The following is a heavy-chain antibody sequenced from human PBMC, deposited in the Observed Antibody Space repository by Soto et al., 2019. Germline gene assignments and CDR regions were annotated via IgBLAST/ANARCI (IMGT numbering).Heavy chain of an antibody. D-gene: IGHD3-3*01. CDR2: IKSKTDGGTT. V-gene: IGHV3-15*01. Sequence: GGSLRLSCAASGFTFSNAWMSWVRQAPGKGLEWVGRIKSKTDGGTTDYAAPVKGRFTISRDDSKNTLYLQMNSLKTEDTAVYYCTTDRSAGISIFGVVTNWFDPWGQGTLVTVSS. CDR3: TTDRSAGISIFGVVTNWFDP. CDR1: GFTFSNAW. J-gene: IGHJ5*02.